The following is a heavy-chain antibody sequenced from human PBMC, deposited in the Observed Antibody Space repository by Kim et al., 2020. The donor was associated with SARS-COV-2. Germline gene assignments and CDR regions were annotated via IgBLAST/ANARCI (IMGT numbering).Heavy chain of an antibody. CDR3: ARDPVFEPDYGDYRNNWFDL. CDR2: INTNTGNP. V-gene: IGHV7-4-1*02. D-gene: IGHD4-17*01. Sequence: ASVKVSCKTSGYKLSSYAMNWVRQAPGQGLEWMGWINTNTGNPTYAQGFTGRFVFFLDTFVSTAYLQISSLKAEDTAVYYCARDPVFEPDYGDYRNNWFDLWGQGTLVTVSS. CDR1: GYKLSSYA. J-gene: IGHJ5*02.